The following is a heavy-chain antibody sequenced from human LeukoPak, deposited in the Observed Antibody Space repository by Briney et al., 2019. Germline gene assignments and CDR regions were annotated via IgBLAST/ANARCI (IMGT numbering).Heavy chain of an antibody. V-gene: IGHV1-69*13. CDR3: ARAPVPYYYYYGMDV. J-gene: IGHJ6*02. CDR2: IIPIFGTA. CDR1: GGTFSSYA. Sequence: SVTVSCTASGGTFSSYAISWVRQAPGQGLEWMGGIIPIFGTANYAQKFQGRVTITADESTSTAYMELSSLRSEDTAVYYCARAPVPYYYYYGMDVWGQGTTVTVSS.